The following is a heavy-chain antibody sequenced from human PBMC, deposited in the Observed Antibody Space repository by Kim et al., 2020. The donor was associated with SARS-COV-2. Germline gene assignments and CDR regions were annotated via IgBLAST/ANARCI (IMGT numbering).Heavy chain of an antibody. CDR1: GGSISSGDYY. V-gene: IGHV4-30-4*01. CDR3: ARVQGYCSGGSCYLFDY. D-gene: IGHD2-15*01. Sequence: SETLSLTCTVSGGSISSGDYYWSWIRQPPGKGLEWIGYIYYSGSTYYNPSLKSRVTISVDTSKNQFSLKLSSVTAADTAVYYCARVQGYCSGGSCYLFDYWCQGTLVTVSS. J-gene: IGHJ4*02. CDR2: IYYSGST.